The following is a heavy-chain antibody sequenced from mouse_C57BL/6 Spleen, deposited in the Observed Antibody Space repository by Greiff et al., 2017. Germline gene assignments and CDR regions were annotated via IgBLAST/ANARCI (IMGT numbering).Heavy chain of an antibody. CDR2: IYPGSGST. J-gene: IGHJ1*03. V-gene: IGHV1-55*01. D-gene: IGHD2-4*01. Sequence: QVQLQQPGAELVKPGASVKMSCKASGYTFTSYWITWVKQRPGQSLEWIGDIYPGSGSTTYNEKFKSKATLTVATSSSTAYMQLSSLTYEDSAIYYCARRDYDYGGRYFDVWGTGTTVTVSS. CDR1: GYTFTSYW. CDR3: ARRDYDYGGRYFDV.